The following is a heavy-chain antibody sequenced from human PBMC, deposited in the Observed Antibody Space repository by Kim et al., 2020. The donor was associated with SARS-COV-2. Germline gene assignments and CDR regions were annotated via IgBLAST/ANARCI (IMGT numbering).Heavy chain of an antibody. Sequence: SETLSLTCTVSDDSISSNNYYWGWIRQPPGKGLEWIGSVYYSGSTYYNPSLESRVSIFVDTSKKQFSLKLTSVTAADTAVYYCARQRRYDRSGYYPLDYWAQGTLVTVSS. CDR1: DDSISSNNYY. CDR3: ARQRRYDRSGYYPLDY. CDR2: VYYSGST. V-gene: IGHV4-39*01. D-gene: IGHD3-22*01. J-gene: IGHJ4*02.